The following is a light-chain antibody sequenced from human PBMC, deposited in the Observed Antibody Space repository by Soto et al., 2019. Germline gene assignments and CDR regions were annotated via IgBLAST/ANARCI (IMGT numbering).Light chain of an antibody. J-gene: IGKJ3*01. V-gene: IGKV1-5*03. Sequence: DIQMTQSPSTLSASIGDRVTITCRASQSISNWLAWYQQKPGKAPKVLIYKASSLESGVPSRFSGSGSETEFTLTISSLQPEDFATYYCQHTYSIPFTFGPGTKVDIK. CDR3: QHTYSIPFT. CDR1: QSISNW. CDR2: KAS.